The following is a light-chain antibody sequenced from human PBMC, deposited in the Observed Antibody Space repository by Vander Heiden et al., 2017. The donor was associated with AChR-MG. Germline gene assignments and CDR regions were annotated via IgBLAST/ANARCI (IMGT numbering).Light chain of an antibody. CDR1: QSLLHSNGYNY. V-gene: IGKV2-28*01. Sequence: DIVMTQSPLTLPVTPGETASISYRSSQSLLHSNGYNYMVWYLQKPGQSPQLLIYLGSNRASGVPDRFSGSGSGTDFTLKISRVEAEDVGVYYCMQSLQTPWTFGQGTKVEIK. CDR2: LGS. CDR3: MQSLQTPWT. J-gene: IGKJ1*01.